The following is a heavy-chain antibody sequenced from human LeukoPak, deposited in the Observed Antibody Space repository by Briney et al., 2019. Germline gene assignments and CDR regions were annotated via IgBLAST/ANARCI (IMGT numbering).Heavy chain of an antibody. V-gene: IGHV3-7*01. Sequence: PGGSLRLSCAASGFTFSSYWMSWVRQAPGKGLEWVANIKQDGSEKYYVDSVKGRFTISRDNAKNSLYLQMNSLRAEDTAVYYCARGSYGDYGYYFDYWGQGTLVTVSS. D-gene: IGHD4-17*01. CDR2: IKQDGSEK. CDR3: ARGSYGDYGYYFDY. J-gene: IGHJ4*02. CDR1: GFTFSSYW.